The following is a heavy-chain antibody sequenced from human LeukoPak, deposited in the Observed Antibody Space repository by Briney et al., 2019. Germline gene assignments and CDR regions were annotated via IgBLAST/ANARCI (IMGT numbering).Heavy chain of an antibody. Sequence: PSETLSLTCTVSGGSISSGGYYWSWIRQPPGKGLEWIGYIYHSGSTYYNPSLKSRVTISVDRSKNQFSLKLSSVTAADTAVYYCARARVEMAPFDYWGQGTLVTVSS. J-gene: IGHJ4*02. CDR1: GGSISSGGYY. D-gene: IGHD5-24*01. V-gene: IGHV4-30-2*01. CDR3: ARARVEMAPFDY. CDR2: IYHSGST.